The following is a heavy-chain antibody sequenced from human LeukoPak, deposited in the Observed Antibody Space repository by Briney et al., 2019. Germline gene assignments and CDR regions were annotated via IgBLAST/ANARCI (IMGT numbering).Heavy chain of an antibody. CDR2: LYPGDSDA. V-gene: IGHV5-51*01. D-gene: IGHD1-26*01. J-gene: IGHJ4*02. CDR3: ARRRDLYSGSYYPFDY. CDR1: GYRFTNFW. Sequence: GESLKISCKGSGYRFTNFWIGWVRPIPGKGLKWIGILYPGDSDARYSPPFQGPVTIPADKSISTAYLQWSSLKASDTAMYYCARRRDLYSGSYYPFDYWGQGTLVTVSS.